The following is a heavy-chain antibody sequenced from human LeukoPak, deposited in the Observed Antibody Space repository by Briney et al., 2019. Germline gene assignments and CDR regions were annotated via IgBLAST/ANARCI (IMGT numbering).Heavy chain of an antibody. CDR3: ARGCGSYCFAFDI. D-gene: IGHD1-26*01. V-gene: IGHV3-9*01. J-gene: IGHJ3*02. Sequence: GGSLRLSCAASGFTFDDYAMHWVRQAPGKGLEWVSGISWNSGSIGYADSVKGRFTISRDNAKNSLYLQMNSLRAEDTAVYYCARGCGSYCFAFDIWGQGTMVTVSS. CDR2: ISWNSGSI. CDR1: GFTFDDYA.